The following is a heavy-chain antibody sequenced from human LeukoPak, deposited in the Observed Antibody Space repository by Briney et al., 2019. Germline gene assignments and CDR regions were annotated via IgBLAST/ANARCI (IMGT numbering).Heavy chain of an antibody. CDR3: ARHFGSSYGPFL. CDR1: GYSFTSYW. V-gene: IGHV5-10-1*01. Sequence: GESLKISCKGSGYSFTSYWISWVRQMPGKGLEWMGRIDPSDSYTNYSPSFQGHVTISADKSISTAYLQWSSLKASDTTMYYCARHFGSSYGPFLWGQGTLVTVSS. D-gene: IGHD5-18*01. CDR2: IDPSDSYT. J-gene: IGHJ4*02.